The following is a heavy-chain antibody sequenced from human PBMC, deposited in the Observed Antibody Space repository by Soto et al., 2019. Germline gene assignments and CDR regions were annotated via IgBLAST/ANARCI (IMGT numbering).Heavy chain of an antibody. Sequence: GGSLRLCCAASGFTFSSYAMSWVRQAPGKGLEWVSAISGSGGSTYYADSVKGRFTISRDNSKNTLYLQMNSLRAEDTAVYYCAKEGFDILTGYAYYFDYWGQGTLVTVS. CDR1: GFTFSSYA. V-gene: IGHV3-23*01. D-gene: IGHD3-9*01. CDR3: AKEGFDILTGYAYYFDY. J-gene: IGHJ4*02. CDR2: ISGSGGST.